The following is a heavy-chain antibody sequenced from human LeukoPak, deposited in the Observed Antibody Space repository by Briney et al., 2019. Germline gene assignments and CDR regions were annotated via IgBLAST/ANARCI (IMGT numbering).Heavy chain of an antibody. J-gene: IGHJ4*02. V-gene: IGHV3-23*01. Sequence: GGSLRLSCAASGFTFSSYAMSWVRQAPGKGLEWVSAISGSGGSTYYADSVKGRFTISRDNSKNTLYLQMNSLRAEDTAVYYCAKDRTRGLSGSSYNGISDYWGQGTLVTVSS. D-gene: IGHD3-10*01. CDR1: GFTFSSYA. CDR2: ISGSGGST. CDR3: AKDRTRGLSGSSYNGISDY.